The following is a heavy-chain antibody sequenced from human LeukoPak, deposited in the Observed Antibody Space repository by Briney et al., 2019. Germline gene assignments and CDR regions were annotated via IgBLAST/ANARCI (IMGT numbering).Heavy chain of an antibody. CDR1: GGSISSYY. Sequence: SETLSLTCTVSGGSISSYYWSWIRQPPGKGLEWIGYIYYSGSTNYNPSLKSRVTISVDTSKNQFSLKLSSVTAADTAVYYCARDDRQLRYFDSDANYYMDVWGKGTTVTVSS. J-gene: IGHJ6*03. CDR3: ARDDRQLRYFDSDANYYMDV. CDR2: IYYSGST. V-gene: IGHV4-59*01. D-gene: IGHD3-9*01.